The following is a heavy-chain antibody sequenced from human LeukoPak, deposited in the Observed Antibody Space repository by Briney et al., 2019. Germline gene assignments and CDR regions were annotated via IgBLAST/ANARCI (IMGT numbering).Heavy chain of an antibody. Sequence: SGTLSLTCTVSGGSISAYYWSWVRQAPGKGLEWIGYIHYSGTTNYYPSLKSRVPIALDMSKNQFSLKLNSVTAADTAVYYCARFGTSSSRFFDQWGQGTLVTVSS. CDR2: IHYSGTT. CDR1: GGSISAYY. CDR3: ARFGTSSSRFFDQ. J-gene: IGHJ4*02. D-gene: IGHD6-6*01. V-gene: IGHV4-59*01.